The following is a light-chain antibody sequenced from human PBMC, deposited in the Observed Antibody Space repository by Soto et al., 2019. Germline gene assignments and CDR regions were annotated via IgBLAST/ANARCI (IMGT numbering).Light chain of an antibody. Sequence: QSALTQPPSVSGAPGQRVTISCTGSSSNIGAGYDVHWYQHLPGTAPKLLIYANNTRPSGVPGRFSGSKSGTSASLAITGLQPEDEADYYCQSYDSSVSGLQGVFGGGTKLTVL. CDR2: ANN. V-gene: IGLV1-40*01. CDR3: QSYDSSVSGLQGV. CDR1: SSNIGAGYD. J-gene: IGLJ3*02.